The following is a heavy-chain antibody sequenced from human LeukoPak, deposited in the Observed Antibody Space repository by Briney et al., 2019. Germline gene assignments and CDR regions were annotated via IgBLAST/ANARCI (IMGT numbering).Heavy chain of an antibody. CDR3: ARVSKSYDSWSSYYDYYYYYGMDV. CDR2: ISYDGSNK. J-gene: IGHJ6*02. Sequence: GGSLRLSCAAAGFTFSSYAMHWVRQAPGKGLEWVAVISYDGSNKYYADSVKGRFTISRDNSKNTLNLHMNSLRAEDTAVYYCARVSKSYDSWSSYYDYYYYYGMDVWGQGTRSPSP. V-gene: IGHV3-30-3*01. CDR1: GFTFSSYA. D-gene: IGHD3-3*01.